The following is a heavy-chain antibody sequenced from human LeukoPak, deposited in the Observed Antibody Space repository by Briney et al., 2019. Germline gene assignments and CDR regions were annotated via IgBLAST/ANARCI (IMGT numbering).Heavy chain of an antibody. CDR3: ARSDTYYYDSSGYGAEYFQH. J-gene: IGHJ1*01. V-gene: IGHV1-2*02. D-gene: IGHD3-22*01. Sequence: ASVKVSCKASGYTFTGYYMHWVRQAPGQGLEWMGWINPNSGGTNYAQKFQGRVTMTRDMSTSTVYMELSSLRSEDTAVYYCARSDTYYYDSSGYGAEYFQHWGQGTLVTVSS. CDR1: GYTFTGYY. CDR2: INPNSGGT.